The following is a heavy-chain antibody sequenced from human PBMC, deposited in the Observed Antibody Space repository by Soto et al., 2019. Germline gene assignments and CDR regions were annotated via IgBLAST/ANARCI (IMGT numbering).Heavy chain of an antibody. CDR2: IIPIFGTA. D-gene: IGHD4-17*01. CDR3: ARGMTTVVPTDDY. Sequence: ASVKVSCKASGGTFGSYAISWVRQAPGQGLEWMGGIIPIFGTANYAQKFQGRVTITADESTSTAYMELSSLRSEDTAVYYCARGMTTVVPTDDYWGQGTLVTVSS. CDR1: GGTFGSYA. V-gene: IGHV1-69*13. J-gene: IGHJ4*02.